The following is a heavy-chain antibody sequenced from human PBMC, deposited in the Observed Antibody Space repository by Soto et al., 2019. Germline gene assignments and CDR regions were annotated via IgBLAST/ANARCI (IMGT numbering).Heavy chain of an antibody. CDR1: GGSVSSGSYY. D-gene: IGHD6-13*01. V-gene: IGHV4-61*01. CDR2: IYYSGST. Sequence: SETLSLTCTVSGGSVSSGSYYWSWIRQPPGKGLEWIGYIYYSGSTNYNPSLKSRVTISVDTSKNQFSLKLSSVTAADTAVYYCAREDTAADNYYYGMDVWGQGTTVTSP. CDR3: AREDTAADNYYYGMDV. J-gene: IGHJ6*02.